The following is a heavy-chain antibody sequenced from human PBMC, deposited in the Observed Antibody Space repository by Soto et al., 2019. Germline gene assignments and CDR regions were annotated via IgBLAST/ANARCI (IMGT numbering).Heavy chain of an antibody. CDR3: ARDLVMGSSSWLYYYYYGIDV. J-gene: IGHJ6*02. CDR1: GLTFSSYA. CDR2: ISYDGSNK. V-gene: IGHV3-30-3*01. Sequence: QVQLVESGGGVVQPGRSLRLTCAASGLTFSSYAMHWVRQAPGMGLEWVAVISYDGSNKYYADSVKGRFTISRDNSKNTRYLQMNSLRAEDTAVYYCARDLVMGSSSWLYYYYYGIDVWGQGTTVTVSS. D-gene: IGHD6-13*01.